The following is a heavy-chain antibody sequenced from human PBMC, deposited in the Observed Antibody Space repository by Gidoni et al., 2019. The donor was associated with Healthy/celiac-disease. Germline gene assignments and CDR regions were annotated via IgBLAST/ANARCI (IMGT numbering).Heavy chain of an antibody. CDR3: ARGIAVAGSFDY. CDR2: ISSNGGST. J-gene: IGHJ4*02. D-gene: IGHD6-19*01. CDR1: GFTFSSYA. V-gene: IGHV3-64*01. Sequence: EVQLVESGGGLVQPGGSRRLSCAASGFTFSSYAMHWVRQAPGKGLEYVSAISSNGGSTYYANSVKGRFTISRDNSKNTLYLQMGSLRAEDMAVYYCARGIAVAGSFDYWGQGTLVTVSS.